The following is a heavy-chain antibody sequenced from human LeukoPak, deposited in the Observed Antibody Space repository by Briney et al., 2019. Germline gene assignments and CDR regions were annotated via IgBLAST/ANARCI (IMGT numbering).Heavy chain of an antibody. Sequence: ASVKVSCKASGYTFTSYGISWVRQAPGQGLEWMGWISAYNGNANYAQKLQGRVTMTTDTSTSTAYMELRSLRSDDTAVYYCARVMYSSGWYIYYYYYMDVWGKGTTVTVSS. J-gene: IGHJ6*03. D-gene: IGHD6-19*01. CDR2: ISAYNGNA. CDR1: GYTFTSYG. V-gene: IGHV1-18*01. CDR3: ARVMYSSGWYIYYYYYMDV.